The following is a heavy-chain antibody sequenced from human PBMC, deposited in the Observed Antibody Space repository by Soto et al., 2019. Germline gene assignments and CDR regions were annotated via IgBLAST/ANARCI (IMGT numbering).Heavy chain of an antibody. CDR3: ARLPRIGAFKIRGPSNWFDP. CDR1: GGTFSSYA. CDR2: IIPIFGTA. D-gene: IGHD3-3*02. J-gene: IGHJ5*02. V-gene: IGHV1-69*13. Sequence: SVKVSCKASGGTFSSYAISWVRQAPGQGLEWMGGIIPIFGTANYAQKFQGRVTITADESTSTAYMELSSLRSEDTAVYYCARLPRIGAFKIRGPSNWFDPCGQGTLVTVSS.